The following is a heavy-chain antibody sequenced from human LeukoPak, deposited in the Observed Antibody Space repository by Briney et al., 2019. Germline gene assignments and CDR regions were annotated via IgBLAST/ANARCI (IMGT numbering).Heavy chain of an antibody. V-gene: IGHV4-59*11. CDR2: IYYSWST. D-gene: IGHD2-2*01. J-gene: IGHJ6*03. CDR1: GGSISSHY. CDR3: AREVGYCSSTSCPHNPYYYYYYMDV. Sequence: SETLSLTCTVSGGSISSHYWSWIRQPPGKGLEWMGYIYYSWSTNYNPSLESRVTISVDTSKNQFSLKLSSVTAADTAVYYCAREVGYCSSTSCPHNPYYYYYYMDVWGKGATVTVSS.